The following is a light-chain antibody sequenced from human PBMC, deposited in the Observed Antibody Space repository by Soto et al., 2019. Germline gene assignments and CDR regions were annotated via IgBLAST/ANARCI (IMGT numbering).Light chain of an antibody. CDR1: QSVSTR. Sequence: IQMTQSPSTLSASVGDRVTIICRASQSVSTRLAWYQQKPGKAPKLLIYDASSLQSGVPSRFSGSYSGTDFTLTISSLQPEDFATYYCQQSDRTPPTFGQGTKVDIK. V-gene: IGKV1-39*01. CDR3: QQSDRTPPT. J-gene: IGKJ1*01. CDR2: DAS.